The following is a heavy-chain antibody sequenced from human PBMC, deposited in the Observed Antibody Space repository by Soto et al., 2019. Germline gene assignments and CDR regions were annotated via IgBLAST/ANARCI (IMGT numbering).Heavy chain of an antibody. Sequence: GGSLRLSCAASGFTFSSYAMSWVRQAPGKGLEWVSAISGSGGSTYYADSVKGRFTISRDNSKNTLYLQMNSLRAEDTAVYYCAKRSRAYDSSGYSPFDYWGQGTLVTVSS. CDR1: GFTFSSYA. J-gene: IGHJ4*02. CDR3: AKRSRAYDSSGYSPFDY. D-gene: IGHD3-22*01. V-gene: IGHV3-23*01. CDR2: ISGSGGST.